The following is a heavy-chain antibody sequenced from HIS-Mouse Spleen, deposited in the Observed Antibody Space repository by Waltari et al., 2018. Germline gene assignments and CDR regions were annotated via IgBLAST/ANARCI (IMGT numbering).Heavy chain of an antibody. CDR2: IKQHGSEK. V-gene: IGHV3-7*01. CDR3: ARVGGQQLITDAFDI. J-gene: IGHJ3*02. Sequence: EVQLVESGGGLVQPGGSLRLSCAASGFTFSSYWMSWVRQAPGKGLEWVANIKQHGSEKHYVDSVKGRFTISRDNAKNSLYLQMNSLRAEDTAVYYCARVGGQQLITDAFDIWGQGTMVTVS. D-gene: IGHD6-13*01. CDR1: GFTFSSYW.